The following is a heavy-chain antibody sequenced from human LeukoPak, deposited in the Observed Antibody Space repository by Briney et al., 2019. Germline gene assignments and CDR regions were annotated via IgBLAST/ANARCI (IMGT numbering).Heavy chain of an antibody. CDR1: GFTVSSNY. CDR3: ARAPVTSCRGAYCYPFDY. D-gene: IGHD2-21*01. V-gene: IGHV3-53*01. CDR2: IYSGGST. J-gene: IGHJ4*02. Sequence: GGSLRLSCAASGFTVSSNYMSWVRQAPGKGLEWVSVIYSGGSTYYADSVKGRFTISRDNSKNTLYLQMNSLRAEDAAVYYCARAPVTSCRGAYCYPFDYWGQGTLATVSS.